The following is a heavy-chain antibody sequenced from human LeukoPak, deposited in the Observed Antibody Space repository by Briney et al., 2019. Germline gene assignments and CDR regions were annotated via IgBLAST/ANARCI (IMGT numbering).Heavy chain of an antibody. CDR1: GGSISSGGYS. V-gene: IGHV4-30-2*01. Sequence: SQTLSLTCAVSGGSISSGGYSWSWIRQPPGKGLEWIGYIYHSGSTYYNPTLKSRVTISVDTSKNQFSLKLSSVTAADTAVYYCASYSVYGDSTGGWGQGTLVTVSS. J-gene: IGHJ4*02. CDR3: ASYSVYGDSTGG. D-gene: IGHD4-17*01. CDR2: IYHSGST.